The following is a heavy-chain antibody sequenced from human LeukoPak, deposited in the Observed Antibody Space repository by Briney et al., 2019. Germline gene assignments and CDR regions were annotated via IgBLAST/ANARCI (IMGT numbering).Heavy chain of an antibody. D-gene: IGHD3-10*01. CDR1: GASISSGGDF. Sequence: PSETLSLTCNVSGASISSGGDFWSWIRQAPGKGPEWIGYIYYTGSTYYNPSLKSRVTLSVDTSKNQFSLRLTSVTVADTAVYYCARSRQASGLFNSWGQGTLVVVSS. CDR2: IYYTGST. J-gene: IGHJ5*01. V-gene: IGHV4-31*03. CDR3: ARSRQASGLFNS.